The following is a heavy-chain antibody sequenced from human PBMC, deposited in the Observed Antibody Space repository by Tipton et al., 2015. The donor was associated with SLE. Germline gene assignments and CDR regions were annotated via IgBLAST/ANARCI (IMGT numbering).Heavy chain of an antibody. J-gene: IGHJ4*02. D-gene: IGHD3-16*01. CDR1: GVSISSTNSY. CDR3: ARRDRWLRSPLY. Sequence: TLSLTCTVSGVSISSTNSYWDWLRQPPGRGLEWIGTNYYAGSTYYSPSLKSRVTITLDTSKNHLSLKLSSVTAADTAVYYCARRDRWLRSPLYWRQGTLVTVSS. CDR2: NYYAGST. V-gene: IGHV4-39*07.